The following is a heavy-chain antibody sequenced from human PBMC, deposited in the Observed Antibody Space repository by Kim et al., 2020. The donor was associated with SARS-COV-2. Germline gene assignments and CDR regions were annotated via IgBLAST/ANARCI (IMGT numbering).Heavy chain of an antibody. CDR2: ISYDGADT. D-gene: IGHD1-26*01. V-gene: IGHV3-23*01. J-gene: IGHJ4*02. CDR3: ATEKWDRMDY. CDR1: GFPFTGYA. Sequence: GGSLRLSCAASGFPFTGYAMNWVRQAPGRDLEWLSTISYDGADTYYANSVKGRFTISRDSSRNTVHLQMNSLRAEDTATYYCATEKWDRMDYCGGGT.